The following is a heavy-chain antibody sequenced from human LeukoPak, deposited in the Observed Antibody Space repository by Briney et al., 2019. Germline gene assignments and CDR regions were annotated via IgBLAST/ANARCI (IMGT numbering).Heavy chain of an antibody. CDR1: GGSISSYY. Sequence: PSETLSLTCTVSGGSISSYYWSWIRQPPGKGLEWIGYIYYSGSTNYNPSLKSRVTISVDTSKNQFSLKLSSVTAADTAVYYCARGVYGGNSGGTNGGYWGQETLVTVSS. CDR3: ARGVYGGNSGGTNGGY. D-gene: IGHD4-23*01. CDR2: IYYSGST. J-gene: IGHJ4*02. V-gene: IGHV4-59*01.